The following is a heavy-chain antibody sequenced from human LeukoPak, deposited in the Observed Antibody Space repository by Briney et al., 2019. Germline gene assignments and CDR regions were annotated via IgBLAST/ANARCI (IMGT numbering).Heavy chain of an antibody. CDR3: ARGLAVAGTRDAFDI. D-gene: IGHD6-19*01. CDR1: GGSISSYY. V-gene: IGHV4-59*12. CDR2: IYYSGST. J-gene: IGHJ3*02. Sequence: KPSETLSLTCTVSGGSISSYYWTWIRQPPGKGLEWIGYIYYSGSTNYNPSLKSRVTTSVDTSKNQFSLKLSSVTAADTAVYYCARGLAVAGTRDAFDIWGQGTMVTVSS.